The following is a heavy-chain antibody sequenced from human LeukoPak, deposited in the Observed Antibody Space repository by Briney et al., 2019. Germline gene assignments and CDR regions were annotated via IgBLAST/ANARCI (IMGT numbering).Heavy chain of an antibody. J-gene: IGHJ5*02. D-gene: IGHD3-3*01. CDR2: ISYDGSNK. CDR1: GFTFSSYA. CDR3: ARDNLPVNYDFWSGYYKYNWFDP. Sequence: GGSLRLSCAASGFTFSSYAMLWVRQAPGKGLEWVAVISYDGSNKYYADFVKGRFTISRDNAKNSLYLQMNSLRAEDTAVYYCARDNLPVNYDFWSGYYKYNWFDPWGQGTLVTVSS. V-gene: IGHV3-30-3*01.